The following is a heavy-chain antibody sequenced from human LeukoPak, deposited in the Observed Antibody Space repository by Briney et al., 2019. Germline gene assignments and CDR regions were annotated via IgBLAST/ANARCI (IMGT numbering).Heavy chain of an antibody. Sequence: ASVKVSCKVSGYTLTELSMHWVRQAPGKGLERMGGFDPEDGETVYAQKFQGRVTMTEDTSTDTAYMELSSLRSEDTAVYYCATLGYCSSTSCSDFGYWGQGILVTVSS. CDR1: GYTLTELS. CDR2: FDPEDGET. CDR3: ATLGYCSSTSCSDFGY. V-gene: IGHV1-24*01. J-gene: IGHJ4*02. D-gene: IGHD2-2*01.